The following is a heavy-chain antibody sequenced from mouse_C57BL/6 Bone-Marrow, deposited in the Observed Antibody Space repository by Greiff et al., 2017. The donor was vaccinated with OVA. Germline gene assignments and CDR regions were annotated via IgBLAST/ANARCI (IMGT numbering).Heavy chain of an antibody. CDR1: GFTFSSYA. CDR3: ARPLYDWYFDV. D-gene: IGHD2-12*01. CDR2: ISDGGSYT. Sequence: EVQRVESGGGLVKPGGSPKLSCAASGFTFSSYAMSWVRQTPEKRLEWVATISDGGSYTYYPDNVKGRFTISRDNAKNNLYLQMSHLKSEDTAMYYCARPLYDWYFDVWGTVTTVTVSS. V-gene: IGHV5-4*01. J-gene: IGHJ1*03.